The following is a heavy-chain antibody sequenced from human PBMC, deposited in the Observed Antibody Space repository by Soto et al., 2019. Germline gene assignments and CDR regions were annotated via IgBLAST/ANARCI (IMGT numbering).Heavy chain of an antibody. Sequence: HPGGSLRLSCAASGFTFTTYAMSWVRQAPGKGLEWVSSIVDNGGSTFYADSVKAQFTVSRDNSKNTLYLQMNSLRAEDTAVYYCAKRPVSGGSCCHFDYWGQGTLVTVSS. CDR1: GFTFTTYA. D-gene: IGHD2-15*01. CDR2: IVDNGGST. CDR3: AKRPVSGGSCCHFDY. V-gene: IGHV3-23*01. J-gene: IGHJ4*02.